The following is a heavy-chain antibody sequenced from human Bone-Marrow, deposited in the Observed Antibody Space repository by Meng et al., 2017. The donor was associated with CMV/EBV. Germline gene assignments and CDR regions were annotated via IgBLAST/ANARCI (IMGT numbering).Heavy chain of an antibody. CDR1: GFTFSSYE. CDR2: ISSSGSTI. J-gene: IGHJ3*02. CDR3: ARGTLRFLEWSLGFDI. D-gene: IGHD3-3*01. Sequence: GGSLRLSCAASGFTFSSYEMNWVRQAPGKGLEWVSYISSSGSTIYYADSVKGRFTISRDNAKNSLYLQMNSLRAEDTAVYYCARGTLRFLEWSLGFDIWGQGKMVTVSS. V-gene: IGHV3-48*03.